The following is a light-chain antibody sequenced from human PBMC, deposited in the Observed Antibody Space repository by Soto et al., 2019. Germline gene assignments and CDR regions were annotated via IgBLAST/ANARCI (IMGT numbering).Light chain of an antibody. CDR3: KSYAGSNTYV. Sequence: QSVLTQPPSASETPGQRVTISCSGSSSNIGTNTVNWYQHHPGKAPRLIIYEVVQRPSGVPDRFSGSKSGNTASLTVSGLQAADEADYFCKSYAGSNTYVFGSGTKLTVL. J-gene: IGLJ1*01. CDR2: EVV. CDR1: SSNIGTNT. V-gene: IGLV1-44*01.